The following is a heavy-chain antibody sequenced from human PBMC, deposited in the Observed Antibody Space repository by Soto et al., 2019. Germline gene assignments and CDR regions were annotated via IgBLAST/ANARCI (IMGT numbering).Heavy chain of an antibody. CDR2: VNPNGGNT. Sequence: QVQLVQSGPEVKKPGASVKVSCKTSGYSFRTYYMHWVRQAPAQGLEWMGMVNPNGGNTIYAQKYPGRVSMPTDTSTSTVYMEMTSLTSEDRAVYYCAWALSGSYSHFDHWGQGTLVTVSS. CDR3: AWALSGSYSHFDH. D-gene: IGHD3-10*01. V-gene: IGHV1-46*01. CDR1: GYSFRTYY. J-gene: IGHJ4*02.